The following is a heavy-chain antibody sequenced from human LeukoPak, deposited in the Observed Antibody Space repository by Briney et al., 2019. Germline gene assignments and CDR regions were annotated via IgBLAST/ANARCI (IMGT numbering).Heavy chain of an antibody. CDR2: IYHSGST. D-gene: IGHD1-26*01. V-gene: IGHV4-30-2*01. CDR1: GGSLSSGGYY. CDR3: ARDSGGAGATIDY. J-gene: IGHJ4*02. Sequence: SETLSLTCTVSGGSLSSGGYYWSWIRQPPGKGLEWIGYIYHSGSTYYNPSLKSRVTISVDRSKNQFSLKLSSVTAADTAVYYCARDSGGAGATIDYWGQGTLVTVSS.